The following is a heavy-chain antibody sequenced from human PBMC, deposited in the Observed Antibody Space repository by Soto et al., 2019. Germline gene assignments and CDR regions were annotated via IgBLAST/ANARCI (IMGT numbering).Heavy chain of an antibody. V-gene: IGHV3-48*03. J-gene: IGHJ4*02. CDR1: GFTFSSYE. CDR2: ISSSGSTI. D-gene: IGHD1-26*01. Sequence: GGSLRLSCAASGFTFSSYEMNWVRQAPGKGLEWVSYISSSGSTIYYADSVKGRFTISRDNAKNSLYLQMNSLRAEDTAVYYRARSGSYEYSPFDYWGQGTLVTVSS. CDR3: ARSGSYEYSPFDY.